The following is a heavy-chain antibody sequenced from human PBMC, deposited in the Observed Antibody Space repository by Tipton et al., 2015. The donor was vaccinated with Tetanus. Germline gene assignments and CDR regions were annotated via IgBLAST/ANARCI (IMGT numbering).Heavy chain of an antibody. J-gene: IGHJ4*02. Sequence: LRLSCTVSGDSLSNGDYYWSWIRQPPGKGLESIGYIYYSGSTNYNPSVSSRLTISLDTSKNQVSLRLTSVTAADTAVYFCARIRYYPDSSAFLSDYWGRGIRVTVSS. CDR3: ARIRYYPDSSAFLSDY. V-gene: IGHV4-61*08. CDR1: GDSLSNGDYY. CDR2: IYYSGST. D-gene: IGHD3-22*01.